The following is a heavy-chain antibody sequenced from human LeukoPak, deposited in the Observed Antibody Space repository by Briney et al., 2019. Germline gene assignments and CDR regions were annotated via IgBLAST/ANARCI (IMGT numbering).Heavy chain of an antibody. V-gene: IGHV3-30*03. CDR2: ISYDGSNK. CDR1: GFTFSSYG. CDR3: ARPIDSSGYSDAFDI. Sequence: SGRSLRLSCAASGFTFSSYGMHWVRQAPGKGLEWVAVISYDGSNKYYADSVKGRFTISRDNSKNTLYLQMNSLRAEDTAVYYCARPIDSSGYSDAFDIWGQGTMVTVSS. D-gene: IGHD3-22*01. J-gene: IGHJ3*02.